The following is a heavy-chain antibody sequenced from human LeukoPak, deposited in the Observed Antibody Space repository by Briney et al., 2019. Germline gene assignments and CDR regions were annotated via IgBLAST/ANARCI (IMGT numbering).Heavy chain of an antibody. CDR3: ARDPVLRFSGFDP. V-gene: IGHV4-34*01. CDR1: GGSFSGYY. J-gene: IGHJ5*02. CDR2: INHSGST. Sequence: PSETLSLTCAVYGGSFSGYYWSWIRQPPGKGLEWIGEINHSGSTNYNPSLKSRVTISVDTSKNQFSLKLSSVTAADTAVYYCARDPVLRFSGFDPWGQGTPVTVSS. D-gene: IGHD3-3*01.